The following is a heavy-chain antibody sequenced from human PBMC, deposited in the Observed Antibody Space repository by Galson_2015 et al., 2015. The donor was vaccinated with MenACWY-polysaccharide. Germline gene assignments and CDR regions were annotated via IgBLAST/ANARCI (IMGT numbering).Heavy chain of an antibody. CDR2: MSSNARA. CDR1: GGSVSSVTDY. V-gene: IGHV4-61*03. D-gene: IGHD1-26*01. Sequence: SETLSLTCTVSGGSVSSVTDYWSWLRQPPGKGLEWIGYMSSNARANQNPSLKRRVTISIDTSRNHFSLRLSSVTAADTAMYYCAREPTYSGSFGWFDSWGQGTLVTVSS. CDR3: AREPTYSGSFGWFDS. J-gene: IGHJ5*01.